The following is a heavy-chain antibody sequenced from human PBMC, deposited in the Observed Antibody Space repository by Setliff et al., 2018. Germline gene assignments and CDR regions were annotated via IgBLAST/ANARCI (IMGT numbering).Heavy chain of an antibody. CDR3: ARDGGEL. CDR1: GFTFSTFW. D-gene: IGHD1-26*01. J-gene: IGHJ4*02. CDR2: IKQDGSET. Sequence: GGSLRLSCAASGFTFSTFWMSWVRQAPGKGLEWVANIKQDGSETYYVDSVKGRFTISRDNPNNSLYLQMNNLRAEDTAVYYCARDGGELWGQGTLVTVSS. V-gene: IGHV3-7*01.